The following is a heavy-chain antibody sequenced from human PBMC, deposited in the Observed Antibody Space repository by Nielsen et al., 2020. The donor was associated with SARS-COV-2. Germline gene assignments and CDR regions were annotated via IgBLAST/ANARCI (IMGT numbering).Heavy chain of an antibody. J-gene: IGHJ6*02. CDR3: ARETIVGATNVYYGMDV. Sequence: SVKVSCKASGGTFSSYAISWVRQAPGQGLEWMGGIIPIFGTANYAQKFQGRVTITADKSTSTAYMELRSLRSDDTAVYYCARETIVGATNVYYGMDVWGQGTTVTVSS. CDR1: GGTFSSYA. V-gene: IGHV1-69*06. CDR2: IIPIFGTA. D-gene: IGHD1-26*01.